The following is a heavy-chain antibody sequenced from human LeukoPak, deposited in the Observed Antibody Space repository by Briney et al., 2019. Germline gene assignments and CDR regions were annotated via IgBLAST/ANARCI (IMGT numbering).Heavy chain of an antibody. CDR3: ARHQVGATTVVDY. J-gene: IGHJ4*02. CDR2: IYTSGST. D-gene: IGHD1-26*01. CDR1: GGSISSGSYY. Sequence: PSETLSLTCTVSGGSISSGSYYWSWIRQPAGKGLEWIGRIYTSGSTNYNPSLKSRVTISVDTSKNQFSLKLSSVTAADTAVYYCARHQVGATTVVDYWGQGTLVTVSS. V-gene: IGHV4-61*02.